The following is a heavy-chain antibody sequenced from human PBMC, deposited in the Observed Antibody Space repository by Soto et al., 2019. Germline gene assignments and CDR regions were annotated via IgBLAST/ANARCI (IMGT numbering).Heavy chain of an antibody. CDR2: MNPNSGKT. Sequence: GASVKVSCKASGYTFTSSDINWVRQATGQGLEWMGWMNPNSGKTGYAQKFQGRVTMTKDTSISTAYMELSSLRSEDTAVYYCARFSGSYYGDFDYWGQGTLVTVSS. J-gene: IGHJ4*02. V-gene: IGHV1-8*01. CDR1: GYTFTSSD. CDR3: ARFSGSYYGDFDY. D-gene: IGHD1-26*01.